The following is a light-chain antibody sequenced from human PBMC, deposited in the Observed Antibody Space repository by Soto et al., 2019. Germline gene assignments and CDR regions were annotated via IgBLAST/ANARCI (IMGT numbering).Light chain of an antibody. V-gene: IGLV1-44*01. CDR1: SANIGSNT. CDR2: SNN. Sequence: QLVLTQPPSASVTPGQRVTISCSGSSANIGSNTVNWYQPLPGTAPKLLIYSNNQRPSGVPDRFSGSKSGTSASLAISGLQSEDEADYYCAAWDYSLIGPVFGGGTKLTVL. J-gene: IGLJ3*02. CDR3: AAWDYSLIGPV.